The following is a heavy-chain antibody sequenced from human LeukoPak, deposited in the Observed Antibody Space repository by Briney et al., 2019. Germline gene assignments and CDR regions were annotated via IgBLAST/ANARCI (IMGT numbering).Heavy chain of an antibody. D-gene: IGHD3-9*01. Sequence: GESLKISCVASGFSLSGYAMSWVRQAPGKGPEWVSGILTSGTTYYSDSVKGRFTISRDSSKNTLYLQMNSLRSEDTAIYSCAKDLTYNDGRWEFVPWGQGTLVTVSS. CDR3: AKDLTYNDGRWEFVP. CDR2: ILTSGTT. J-gene: IGHJ5*02. CDR1: GFSLSGYA. V-gene: IGHV3-23*05.